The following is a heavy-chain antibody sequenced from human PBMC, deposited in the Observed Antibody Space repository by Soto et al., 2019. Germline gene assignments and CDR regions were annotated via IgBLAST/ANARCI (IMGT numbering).Heavy chain of an antibody. D-gene: IGHD6-13*01. Sequence: WGSLRLSCAASGFTFSSYSMNWVRQAPGKGLEWVSYISSSSSTIYYADSVKGRFTISRDNAKNSLYLQMNSLRAEDTAVYYCARHPERIAHIVWFVPWGQGTLVTVPP. CDR3: ARHPERIAHIVWFVP. V-gene: IGHV3-48*01. J-gene: IGHJ5*02. CDR1: GFTFSSYS. CDR2: ISSSSSTI.